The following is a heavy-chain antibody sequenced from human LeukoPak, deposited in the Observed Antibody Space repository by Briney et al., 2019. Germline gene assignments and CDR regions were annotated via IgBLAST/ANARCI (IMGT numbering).Heavy chain of an antibody. J-gene: IGHJ4*02. Sequence: SETLSLTCTVSGGSINSYYWSWIRQPAGKGLEWIGRIYSTGSTNYNPSLRSRVTMSVDTSKNQFSLRLRSVTAADTAVYYCARQIASAGTAAFDFWGQGALVTVSS. CDR3: ARQIASAGTAAFDF. CDR1: GGSINSYY. V-gene: IGHV4-4*07. CDR2: IYSTGST. D-gene: IGHD6-13*01.